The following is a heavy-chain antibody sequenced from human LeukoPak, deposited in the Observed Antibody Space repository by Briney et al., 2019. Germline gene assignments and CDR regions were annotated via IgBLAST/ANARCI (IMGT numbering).Heavy chain of an antibody. Sequence: SETLSLTCTVSGGSISNGGYYWSWIRQHPGKGLEWIGYIYYSGSTYYNPSLKSRVTISVDTSKNQFSLKLSSVTAADTAVYYCARGIVVVPAAMSYFDYWGQGTLVTVSS. CDR1: GGSISNGGYY. D-gene: IGHD2-2*01. CDR2: IYYSGST. CDR3: ARGIVVVPAAMSYFDY. J-gene: IGHJ4*02. V-gene: IGHV4-31*03.